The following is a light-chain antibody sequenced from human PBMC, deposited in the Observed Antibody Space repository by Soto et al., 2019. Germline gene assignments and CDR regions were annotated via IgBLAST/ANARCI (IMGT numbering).Light chain of an antibody. CDR1: QSISGS. Sequence: ETVMTQSPATLSVSPGERATLSCRASQSISGSLAWYQQKPGQAPRLLIYSASTRATGIPARFSGSGSGTEFTLTISSLQSEDFAVYSCQQYDNWPLTFGGGTKVEIK. CDR3: QQYDNWPLT. J-gene: IGKJ4*01. V-gene: IGKV3-15*01. CDR2: SAS.